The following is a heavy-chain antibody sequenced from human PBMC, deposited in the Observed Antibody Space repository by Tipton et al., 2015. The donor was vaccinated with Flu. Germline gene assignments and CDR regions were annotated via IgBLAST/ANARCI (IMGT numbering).Heavy chain of an antibody. CDR2: IYHSGST. Sequence: TLSLTCTVSGYSISSGYYWGWIRQPPGKGLGWIGSIYHSGSTYYNPSLKSRVTISVDTSKNQFSLKLSSVTAADTAVYYCARDVYYDFWSGYYLHPIFDYWGQGTLVTVSS. J-gene: IGHJ4*02. D-gene: IGHD3-3*01. V-gene: IGHV4-38-2*02. CDR3: ARDVYYDFWSGYYLHPIFDY. CDR1: GYSISSGYY.